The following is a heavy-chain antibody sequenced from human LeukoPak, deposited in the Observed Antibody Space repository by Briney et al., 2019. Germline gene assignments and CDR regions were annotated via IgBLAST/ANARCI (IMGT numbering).Heavy chain of an antibody. V-gene: IGHV3-33*06. D-gene: IGHD4-17*01. CDR2: IWYDGSNK. CDR1: GFTFSSYG. CDR3: AKASAPTVTQGAFDI. Sequence: GRSLRLSCAASGFTFSSYGMHWVRQAPGKGLEWVAVIWYDGSNKYYADSVKGRFTISRDNSKNTLYLQMNSLRAEDTAVYYCAKASAPTVTQGAFDIWGQGTMVTVSS. J-gene: IGHJ3*02.